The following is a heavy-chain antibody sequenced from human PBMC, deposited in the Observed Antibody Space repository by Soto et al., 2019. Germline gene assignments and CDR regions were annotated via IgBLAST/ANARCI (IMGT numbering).Heavy chain of an antibody. Sequence: QVQLVQSGAEVKKPGASVKVSCKASGYTFTSYGINWVRQAPGQGLEWMGWISAYNGKTNYAQKVQGRATMTTGTSTSTAYMELRSLTSDDTAVYYCARDLERFCSGGSCYSNVDYWGQGTLVTVSS. D-gene: IGHD2-15*01. V-gene: IGHV1-18*01. CDR3: ARDLERFCSGGSCYSNVDY. CDR2: ISAYNGKT. J-gene: IGHJ4*02. CDR1: GYTFTSYG.